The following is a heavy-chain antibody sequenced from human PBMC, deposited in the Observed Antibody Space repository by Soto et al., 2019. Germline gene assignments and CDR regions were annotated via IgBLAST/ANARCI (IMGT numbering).Heavy chain of an antibody. Sequence: SVKVSCKASGGTFSSFTISWVRQAPGQGLEWMGGIIPIYGTANYAQKFQGRVTITADASTRTAYMELSSLRSEDTAVYYCAKDRRADWESYYYYAMGAWGQGTTVTVSS. J-gene: IGHJ6*02. CDR3: AKDRRADWESYYYYAMGA. CDR2: IIPIYGTA. V-gene: IGHV1-69*13. D-gene: IGHD1-26*01. CDR1: GGTFSSFT.